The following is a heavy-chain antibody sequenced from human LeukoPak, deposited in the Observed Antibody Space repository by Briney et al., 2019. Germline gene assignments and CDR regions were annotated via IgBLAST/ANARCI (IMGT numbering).Heavy chain of an antibody. Sequence: SETLSLTCAVYGGSFSGYYWSWIRQPPGKGLEWIGEINHSGSTNYNPSLTSRVTISVDTSKNQFSLKLSSVTAADTAVYYCARGHGRIAVARRSARFDYWGQGTLVTVSS. J-gene: IGHJ4*02. V-gene: IGHV4-34*01. CDR3: ARGHGRIAVARRSARFDY. D-gene: IGHD6-19*01. CDR2: INHSGST. CDR1: GGSFSGYY.